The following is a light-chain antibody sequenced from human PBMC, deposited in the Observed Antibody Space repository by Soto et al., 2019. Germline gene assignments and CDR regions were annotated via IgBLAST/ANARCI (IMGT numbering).Light chain of an antibody. V-gene: IGKV3-20*01. J-gene: IGKJ1*01. CDR2: GAS. Sequence: EFVLTQSPGTMALSTGERATLSCRASQSVSISYLAWYQQKPGQAPRLLIYGASSRATGIPDRFSGSGSGTDFNLNISRLGPEDFAVYYCRQYGSSPLTFGQGTKVDIK. CDR1: QSVSISY. CDR3: RQYGSSPLT.